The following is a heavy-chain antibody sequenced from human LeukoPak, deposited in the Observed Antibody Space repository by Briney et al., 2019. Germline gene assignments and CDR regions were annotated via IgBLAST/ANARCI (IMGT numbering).Heavy chain of an antibody. CDR2: IYPGDSDT. D-gene: IGHD3-10*01. CDR1: GYIFTSYW. V-gene: IGHV5-51*01. Sequence: GESLKISCKGSGYIFTSYWIGWVRQMPGKGLEWMGIIYPGDSDTRYSPSFQGQVTISADKSIDTVYLQWSSLKASDTATYYCARQSRDGSKTRGYYFDSWGQGTLVTVSS. CDR3: ARQSRDGSKTRGYYFDS. J-gene: IGHJ4*02.